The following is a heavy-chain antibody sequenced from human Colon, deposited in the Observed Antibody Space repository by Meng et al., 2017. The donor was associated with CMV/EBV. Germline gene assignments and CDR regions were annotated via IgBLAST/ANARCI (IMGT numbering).Heavy chain of an antibody. CDR3: ARDIGTTRYYYYGMDV. CDR1: GFNFSDHY. Sequence: GESLKISCVASGFNFSDHYMSWIRQVPGKGLEWLSFTSRSGSTKNYADSVKGRFTISRDNAKNSLYLQMNSLRAEDTAVYYCARDIGTTRYYYYGMDVWGQGTTVTVSS. V-gene: IGHV3-11*04. J-gene: IGHJ6*02. D-gene: IGHD2-2*01. CDR2: TSRSGSTK.